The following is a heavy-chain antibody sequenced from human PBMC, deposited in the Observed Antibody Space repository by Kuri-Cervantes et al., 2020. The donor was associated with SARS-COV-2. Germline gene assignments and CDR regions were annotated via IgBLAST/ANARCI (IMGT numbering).Heavy chain of an antibody. D-gene: IGHD6-6*01. CDR2: IYTSGST. CDR3: ARDRIYSSSSGRFDY. J-gene: IGHJ4*02. Sequence: GSLRLSCTASGGSISSYYWSWIRQPAGKGLEWIGRIYTSGSTNYNPSLKSRVTISVDTSKNQFSLKLSSVTAADTAVYYCARDRIYSSSSGRFDYWGQGTLVTVSS. CDR1: GGSISSYY. V-gene: IGHV4-4*07.